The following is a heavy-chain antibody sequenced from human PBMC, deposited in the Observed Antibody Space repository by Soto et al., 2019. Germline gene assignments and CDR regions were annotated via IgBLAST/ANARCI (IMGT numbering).Heavy chain of an antibody. Sequence: GGSLRLSCAASGFTFSSYWMSWVRQAPGKGLEWVANIKQDGSEKYYVDSVKGRFTISRDNAKNSLYLQMNSLRAEDTAVYYCARDLFIVVGTGRLYYFYGMDVWGKGTRVTVSS. CDR1: GFTFSSYW. CDR3: ARDLFIVVGTGRLYYFYGMDV. J-gene: IGHJ6*04. V-gene: IGHV3-7*01. CDR2: IKQDGSEK. D-gene: IGHD2-21*02.